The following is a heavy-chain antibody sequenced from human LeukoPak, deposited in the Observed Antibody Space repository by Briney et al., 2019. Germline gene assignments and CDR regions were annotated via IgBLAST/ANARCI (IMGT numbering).Heavy chain of an antibody. Sequence: IPGGSLRLSCAASGFTFTNAWMNWVRQAPGKGLEWVGRIKGETNDETTDYAAPVKDRFIISRDDSRNTLYLQMNSLKSEDTAVYYCATDVGRSVDTPMTYYYGLDVWGQGTTVTVSS. CDR3: ATDVGRSVDTPMTYYYGLDV. V-gene: IGHV3-15*07. CDR1: GFTFTNAW. J-gene: IGHJ6*02. CDR2: IKGETNDETT. D-gene: IGHD5-18*01.